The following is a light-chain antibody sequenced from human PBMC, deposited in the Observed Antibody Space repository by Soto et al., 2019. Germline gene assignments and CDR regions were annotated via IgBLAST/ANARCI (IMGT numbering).Light chain of an antibody. CDR1: SSDVGSYNL. Sequence: QSVLTQPASVSGSPGQSITISCTGTSSDVGSYNLVSWYQQHPGKAPKLMIYKVSRRPSGVSNRFSGSKSGNTASLTISGLQAEDEADYYCCSYAGSNTWVFGGGTKLTVL. J-gene: IGLJ3*02. V-gene: IGLV2-23*02. CDR3: CSYAGSNTWV. CDR2: KVS.